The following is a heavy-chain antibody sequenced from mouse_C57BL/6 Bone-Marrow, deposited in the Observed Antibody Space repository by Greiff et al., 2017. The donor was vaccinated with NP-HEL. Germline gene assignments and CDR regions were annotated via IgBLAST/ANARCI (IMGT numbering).Heavy chain of an antibody. CDR3: ARRALYGSSSYYAMDY. J-gene: IGHJ4*01. CDR1: GFSLTSYG. D-gene: IGHD1-1*01. CDR2: IWSGGST. V-gene: IGHV2-2*01. Sequence: QVQLKESGPGLVQPSQSLSITCTVSGFSLTSYGVHWVRQSPGKGLEWLGVIWSGGSTDYNAAFISRLSISKDNSKSQVFFKMNSLQADDTAIYYCARRALYGSSSYYAMDYWGQGTSVTVSS.